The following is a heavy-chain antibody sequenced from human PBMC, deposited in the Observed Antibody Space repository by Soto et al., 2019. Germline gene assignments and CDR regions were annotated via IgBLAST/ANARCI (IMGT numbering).Heavy chain of an antibody. CDR2: IYYSGST. J-gene: IGHJ5*02. D-gene: IGHD6-19*01. Sequence: SETLSLTCTVSGGSISSGGYYWSWIRQHPGKGLEWIGYIYYSGSTYYNPSLKSRVTISVDTSKNQFSLKLSSVTAADTAVYYCARGQYLFRYSSGWYFWFDPWGQGTLVTVSS. CDR3: ARGQYLFRYSSGWYFWFDP. V-gene: IGHV4-31*03. CDR1: GGSISSGGYY.